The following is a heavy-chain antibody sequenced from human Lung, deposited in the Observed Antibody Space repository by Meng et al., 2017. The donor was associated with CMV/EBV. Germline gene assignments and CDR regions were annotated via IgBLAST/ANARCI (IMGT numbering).Heavy chain of an antibody. Sequence: SXXVSXKASGDTFSRYAISWVRQAPGQGLEWMGGIIPFFDTTNYAQKFQGRVTITTDESTSTAYMELSSLRSEDTAVYYCARDRTGDCSSTSCYNYYYYYGIDVWGQGXTVTVSS. CDR1: GDTFSRYA. V-gene: IGHV1-69*05. CDR2: IIPFFDTT. J-gene: IGHJ6*02. D-gene: IGHD2-2*02. CDR3: ARDRTGDCSSTSCYNYYYYYGIDV.